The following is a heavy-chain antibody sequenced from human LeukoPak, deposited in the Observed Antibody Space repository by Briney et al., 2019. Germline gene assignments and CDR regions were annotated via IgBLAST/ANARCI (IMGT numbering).Heavy chain of an antibody. CDR2: IRSKIYGFTP. Sequence: PGGSLRLSCTASGFTFGDYAMTWVRQAPGKGLEWVGFIRSKIYGFTPEYATAVKGRFTISRNDSQGIAYLQMNSLKTEDTAVYYCTRDQTPYYWGQGTLVTVSS. V-gene: IGHV3-49*04. CDR3: TRDQTPYY. CDR1: GFTFGDYA. J-gene: IGHJ4*02.